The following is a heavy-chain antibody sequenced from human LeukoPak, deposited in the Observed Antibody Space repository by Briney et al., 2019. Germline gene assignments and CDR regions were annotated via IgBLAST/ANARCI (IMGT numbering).Heavy chain of an antibody. CDR3: AKDRGYGGNSVYYFDY. CDR1: GFTFSSYA. J-gene: IGHJ4*02. V-gene: IGHV3-23*01. Sequence: GGSLRLSCAASGFTFSSYAMSWVRQAPGKGLEWVSAISGSGGSTYYADSVKGRFTISRDNSKNTLYLQMNSLRAEGTAVYYCAKDRGYGGNSVYYFDYWGQGTLVTVSS. D-gene: IGHD4-23*01. CDR2: ISGSGGST.